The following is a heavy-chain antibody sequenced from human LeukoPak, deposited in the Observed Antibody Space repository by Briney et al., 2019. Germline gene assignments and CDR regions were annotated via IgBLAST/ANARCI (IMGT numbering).Heavy chain of an antibody. D-gene: IGHD5-18*01. Sequence: GGSLRLSCTASGFTFSSYSLNWVRQAPGKGLEWVSSVSTGSNYIYYADSVKGRFTISRDNDKNSLYLQMNSLRVEDTAVYYCARASGYTYGYDAFGLWGQGTMVTVSS. J-gene: IGHJ3*01. CDR2: VSTGSNYI. V-gene: IGHV3-21*01. CDR1: GFTFSSYS. CDR3: ARASGYTYGYDAFGL.